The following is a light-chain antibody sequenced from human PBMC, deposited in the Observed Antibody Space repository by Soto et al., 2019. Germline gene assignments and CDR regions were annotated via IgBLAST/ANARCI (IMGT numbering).Light chain of an antibody. Sequence: ALTQPASVSGSPGQSITISCTGTSSDVGGYNYVSWYQQHPGKAPKLMIYEVSNRPSGVSNRFSGSKSGNTASLTISGLQAEDEADYYCSSYTSSSTGYVFGTGTKVTV. CDR2: EVS. V-gene: IGLV2-14*01. CDR1: SSDVGGYNY. CDR3: SSYTSSSTGYV. J-gene: IGLJ1*01.